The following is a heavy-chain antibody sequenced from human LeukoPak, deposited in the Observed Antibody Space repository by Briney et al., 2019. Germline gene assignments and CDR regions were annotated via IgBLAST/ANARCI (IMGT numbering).Heavy chain of an antibody. Sequence: PGESLKISCKGSGYSFTSYWTGWVRQMPGKGLGWMGIIYPGDSDTRYSPSFQGQVTISADKSISTAYLQWSSLKASDTAMYYCARLGSTVVTRRYMDVWGKGTTVTVSS. CDR3: ARLGSTVVTRRYMDV. J-gene: IGHJ6*03. V-gene: IGHV5-51*01. CDR2: IYPGDSDT. CDR1: GYSFTSYW. D-gene: IGHD4-23*01.